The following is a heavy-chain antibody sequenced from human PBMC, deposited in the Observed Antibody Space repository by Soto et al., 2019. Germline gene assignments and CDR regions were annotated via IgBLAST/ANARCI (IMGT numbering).Heavy chain of an antibody. J-gene: IGHJ4*02. CDR3: ARVSALSAEYYCDY. Sequence: QVQLRESGPGLMRPSQTLSLTCTVSGASVTSTGYYWTWIRQSPGKGLEWLGYILHNGNADYSPSLETRLSISLDSSKNQFSLKVNSLSAADTAIYFCARVSALSAEYYCDYWGQGALVTVSS. D-gene: IGHD3-3*01. V-gene: IGHV4-30-4*01. CDR2: ILHNGNA. CDR1: GASVTSTGYY.